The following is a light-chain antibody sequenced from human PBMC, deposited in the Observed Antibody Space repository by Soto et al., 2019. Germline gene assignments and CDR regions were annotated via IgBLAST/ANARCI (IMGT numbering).Light chain of an antibody. Sequence: DIVMTQSPDSLTVSLGERATINCKSNQSVLYTSNNKNYLAWYQQKPGQPPKLLIYWASTRESGVPDRFSGSGSGTDFTLTISSLQAKDVAVYYCQQYYSTPWTFGQGTKVEIK. CDR3: QQYYSTPWT. CDR2: WAS. V-gene: IGKV4-1*01. J-gene: IGKJ1*01. CDR1: QSVLYTSNNKNY.